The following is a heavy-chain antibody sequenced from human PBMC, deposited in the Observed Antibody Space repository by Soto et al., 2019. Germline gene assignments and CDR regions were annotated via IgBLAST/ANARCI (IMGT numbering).Heavy chain of an antibody. D-gene: IGHD2-21*01. Sequence: EVQLLESGGGLIQPGGSLRLSCEASGFTFSNYGMTWVRLAPGKGLEWVSTISGSGGRTFYADPVKGRFTISRDNSKNTLYPQKNSPGAEDTAVYYCAKEMIASTLADFFDYWGQGTLVTVSS. V-gene: IGHV3-23*01. CDR3: AKEMIASTLADFFDY. CDR2: ISGSGGRT. CDR1: GFTFSNYG. J-gene: IGHJ4*02.